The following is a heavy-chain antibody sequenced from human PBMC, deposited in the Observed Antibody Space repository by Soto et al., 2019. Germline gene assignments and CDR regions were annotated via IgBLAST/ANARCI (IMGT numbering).Heavy chain of an antibody. CDR1: GFTFNTYW. Sequence: EVQLVESGGGLVQPGGSLRLSCAASGFTFNTYWMNWVRQAPGKGLEWVANIKQDGSEKYYGDSVKGRFTISRDKAKNSLYLQMNNLRAEDTAVYYCVAGAGWLPDYWGQGTLVTVSS. CDR2: IKQDGSEK. CDR3: VAGAGWLPDY. V-gene: IGHV3-7*01. J-gene: IGHJ4*02. D-gene: IGHD6-19*01.